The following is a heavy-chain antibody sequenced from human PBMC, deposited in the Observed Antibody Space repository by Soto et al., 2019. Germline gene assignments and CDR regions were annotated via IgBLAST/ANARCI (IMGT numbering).Heavy chain of an antibody. Sequence: GGSLRLSCTASGFTFGDFGVSWFRQAPGKGLEWVANIKQDGSEKYYVDSVKGRFTISRDNAKNSLYLQMNSLRAEDTAVYYCARDLTPLWGQGTLVTVSS. V-gene: IGHV3-7*01. CDR1: GFTFGDFG. CDR3: ARDLTPL. J-gene: IGHJ4*02. CDR2: IKQDGSEK. D-gene: IGHD7-27*01.